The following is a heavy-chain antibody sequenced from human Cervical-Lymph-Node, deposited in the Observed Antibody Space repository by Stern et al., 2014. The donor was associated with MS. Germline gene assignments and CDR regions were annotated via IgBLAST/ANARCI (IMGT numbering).Heavy chain of an antibody. CDR3: AIEGGIEMATISHYYYGMDV. Sequence: VQLVQSGAEVKKPGASVKVSCKASGYTFTSYDINWVRQATGQGLEWMGSMNPNSGNTGYAQKFQGRVTMTRNTSISTAYMELSSLRSEDTAVYYCAIEGGIEMATISHYYYGMDVWGQGTTVTVSS. V-gene: IGHV1-8*01. J-gene: IGHJ6*02. CDR1: GYTFTSYD. CDR2: MNPNSGNT. D-gene: IGHD5-24*01.